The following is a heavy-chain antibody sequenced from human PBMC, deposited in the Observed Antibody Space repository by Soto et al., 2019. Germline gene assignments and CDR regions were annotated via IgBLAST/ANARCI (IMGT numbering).Heavy chain of an antibody. D-gene: IGHD6-13*01. CDR3: AREDIAAAGTDYYYVMDV. Sequence: ASVKVSCKASGYTFTGYYMHWVRQAPGQGLEWMGWINPNSGGTNYAQKFQGWVTMTRDTSISTAYMELSRLRSDDTAVYYCAREDIAAAGTDYYYVMDVWGQGTTVTVSS. CDR1: GYTFTGYY. V-gene: IGHV1-2*04. CDR2: INPNSGGT. J-gene: IGHJ6*02.